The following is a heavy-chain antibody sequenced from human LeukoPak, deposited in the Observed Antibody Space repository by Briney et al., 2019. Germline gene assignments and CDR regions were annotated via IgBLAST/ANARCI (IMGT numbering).Heavy chain of an antibody. V-gene: IGHV5-10-1*01. D-gene: IGHD1-26*01. J-gene: IGHJ4*02. Sequence: GESLKISCKGSGYSFTSYWISWVRQMPGKGLEWMGRIDPSDAYTNYSPSFQGHVTISSDKSIETAYLQWSSLKASDTAMYYCARTSIVGSIYFDYWGQGTLVTVSS. CDR1: GYSFTSYW. CDR2: IDPSDAYT. CDR3: ARTSIVGSIYFDY.